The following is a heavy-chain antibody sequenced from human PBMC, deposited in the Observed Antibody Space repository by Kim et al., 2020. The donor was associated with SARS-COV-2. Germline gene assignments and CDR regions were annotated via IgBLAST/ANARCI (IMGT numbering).Heavy chain of an antibody. CDR2: IYYSGST. D-gene: IGHD2-2*01. Sequence: SETLSLTCTVSGGSISSYYWSWIRQPPGKGLEWIGYIYYSGSTNYNPSLKSRVTISVDTSKNQFSLKLSSVTAADTAVYYCARGQYCSSTSCYYNRGWFDPWGQGTLVTVSS. CDR1: GGSISSYY. J-gene: IGHJ5*02. CDR3: ARGQYCSSTSCYYNRGWFDP. V-gene: IGHV4-59*01.